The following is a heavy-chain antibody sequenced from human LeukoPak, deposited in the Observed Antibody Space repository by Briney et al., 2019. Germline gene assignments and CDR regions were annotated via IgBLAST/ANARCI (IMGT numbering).Heavy chain of an antibody. Sequence: SETLSLTCTVSGGSISSGNYYWSWIRQPPGKGLEWIGYIYYSGSTYYNPSLKSRVTISVDTSKNQFSLKLSSVTAADTAVYYCARGLGSGNYYVGFDYWGQGTLVTVSS. CDR3: ARGLGSGNYYVGFDY. V-gene: IGHV4-30-4*08. CDR2: IYYSGST. D-gene: IGHD1-26*01. CDR1: GGSISSGNYY. J-gene: IGHJ4*02.